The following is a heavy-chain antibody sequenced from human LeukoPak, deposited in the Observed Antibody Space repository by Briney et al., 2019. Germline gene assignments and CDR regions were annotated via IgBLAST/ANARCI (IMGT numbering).Heavy chain of an antibody. V-gene: IGHV3-64D*06. Sequence: GGSLRLFCAASGVSLSFFARHWVRLSPGKGLEYVSAINSNGDITDYADSVKGRLTISRDNSRNTLYLQMSSLRAEDSAVYYCVKSPRASSSYFDYWGEGTLVTVS. J-gene: IGHJ4*02. CDR1: GVSLSFFA. D-gene: IGHD6-13*01. CDR3: VKSPRASSSYFDY. CDR2: INSNGDIT.